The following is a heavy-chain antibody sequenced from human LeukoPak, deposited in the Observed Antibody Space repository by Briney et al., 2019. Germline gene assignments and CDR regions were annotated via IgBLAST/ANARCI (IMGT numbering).Heavy chain of an antibody. CDR1: GFTFSSYS. Sequence: GGSLRLSCAASGFTFSSYSMNWVRQAPGKGLEWVSSISSSSSYIYYADSVKGRFTISRDNAKNSLYLQMNSLRAEDTAVYYCARVLYVDTAMVFDYWGQGTLVTASS. J-gene: IGHJ4*02. CDR2: ISSSSSYI. CDR3: ARVLYVDTAMVFDY. D-gene: IGHD5-18*01. V-gene: IGHV3-21*01.